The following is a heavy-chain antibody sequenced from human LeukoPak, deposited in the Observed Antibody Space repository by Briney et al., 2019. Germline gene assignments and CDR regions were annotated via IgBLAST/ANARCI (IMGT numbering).Heavy chain of an antibody. CDR1: GFTFSSYA. J-gene: IGHJ4*02. V-gene: IGHV3-23*01. CDR2: ISGSDGST. CDR3: ARGKYGSSSLIDY. D-gene: IGHD6-6*01. Sequence: HPGGSLRLSCAASGFTFSSYAMSWVRQAPGKGLEGVSAISGSDGSTYYADSVKGRFTISRDNAKNSLYLQMNSLRAEDTAVYYCARGKYGSSSLIDYWGQGTLVTVSS.